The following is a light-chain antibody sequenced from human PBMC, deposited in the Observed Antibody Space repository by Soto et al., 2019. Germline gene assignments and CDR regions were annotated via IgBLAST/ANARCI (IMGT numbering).Light chain of an antibody. CDR1: QSLTNSF. Sequence: EFVLTQSPGTLSFSPGETATLSCRASQSLTNSFIAWYQQRPGQARRLLIYDTYSRATGITDRFSGSGSGTDFTLTISRLEPEDFAVYYCQQYGTSPFTFGPGTQVEIK. CDR2: DTY. V-gene: IGKV3-20*01. CDR3: QQYGTSPFT. J-gene: IGKJ3*01.